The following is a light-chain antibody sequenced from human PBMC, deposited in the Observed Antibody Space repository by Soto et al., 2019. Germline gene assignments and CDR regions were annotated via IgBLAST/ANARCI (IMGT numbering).Light chain of an antibody. CDR1: QGIRND. CDR3: QQYYSTPLT. J-gene: IGKJ4*01. V-gene: IGKV1-6*01. CDR2: ASS. Sequence: AIQMTQSPSSLSASIGDRVTITCRASQGIRNDLGWYQQKPGKAPKVLIYASSNLHSGVPSRFSGSGSGTDFTLTISSLQAEDVAVYYCQQYYSTPLTFGGGTKVDIK.